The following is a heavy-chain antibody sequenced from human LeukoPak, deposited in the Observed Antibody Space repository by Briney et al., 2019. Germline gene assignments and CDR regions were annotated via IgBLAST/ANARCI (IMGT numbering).Heavy chain of an antibody. D-gene: IGHD3-16*01. V-gene: IGHV1-2*02. Sequence: GASVKVSCKASGYTFTGYYMHWVRQAPGQGLEWMGWINPNSGDTNYAQKFQGRVTMTRDTSNSTAYMELSRLRSDDTAVYYCARVRYRLAETYIDYWGQGTLVTVSS. CDR2: INPNSGDT. CDR3: ARVRYRLAETYIDY. CDR1: GYTFTGYY. J-gene: IGHJ4*02.